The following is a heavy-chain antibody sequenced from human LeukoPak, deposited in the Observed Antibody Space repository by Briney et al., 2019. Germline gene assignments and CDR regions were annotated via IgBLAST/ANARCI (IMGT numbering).Heavy chain of an antibody. CDR3: ARGPQMTLQGYFDL. V-gene: IGHV4-34*01. CDR1: GGSFSGYY. CDR2: INHSGST. Sequence: SETLSLTCAVYGGSFSGYYWSWIRQPPGKGLEWIGEINHSGSTNYNPSLKSRVTISLDTSKNQFSLKLSSVIAADTAVYYCARGPQMTLQGYFDLWGRGTLVTVSS. D-gene: IGHD2-15*01. J-gene: IGHJ2*01.